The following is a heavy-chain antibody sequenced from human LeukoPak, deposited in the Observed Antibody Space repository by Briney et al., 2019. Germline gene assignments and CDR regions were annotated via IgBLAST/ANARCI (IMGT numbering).Heavy chain of an antibody. CDR3: ARYGDY. J-gene: IGHJ4*02. CDR1: GFTFSSYE. V-gene: IGHV3-48*03. CDR2: LSSSGSTM. Sequence: PGGSLRLSCAASGFTFSSYEMIWVRQAPGKGLEWVSYLSSSGSTMFYADSVKGRFTISRENAKNSLYLQMNSLRAEDTAVYCCARYGDYWGQGTLVTVSS. D-gene: IGHD4-17*01.